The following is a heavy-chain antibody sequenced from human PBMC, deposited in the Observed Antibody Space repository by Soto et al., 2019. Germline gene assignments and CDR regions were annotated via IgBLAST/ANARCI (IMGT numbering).Heavy chain of an antibody. CDR3: ARKARGFDY. V-gene: IGHV3-9*01. CDR1: GFTFDDYA. Sequence: EVQLVESGGGLVQPGGSLRLSCAASGFTFDDYAMHWVRQAPGKGLEWVSGISWNSGSIGYADSVKGRFTISRDNAKNSLYLQMNSLRAEDTALYYCARKARGFDYWGQGTLVTVSS. J-gene: IGHJ4*02. CDR2: ISWNSGSI.